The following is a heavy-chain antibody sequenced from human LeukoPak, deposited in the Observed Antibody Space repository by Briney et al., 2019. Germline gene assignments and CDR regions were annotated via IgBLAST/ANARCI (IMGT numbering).Heavy chain of an antibody. Sequence: GGSLRLSCATSGFTFSHFSMNWVRLAPGKGLQWVSFISGSSKTIYYGDSVKGRFTISRDNAKNSLYLQMNGLRDEDAALYFCARDSGNYIDYWGQGTQVVVSS. J-gene: IGHJ4*01. CDR1: GFTFSHFS. D-gene: IGHD2/OR15-2a*01. CDR3: ARDSGNYIDY. CDR2: ISGSSKTI. V-gene: IGHV3-48*02.